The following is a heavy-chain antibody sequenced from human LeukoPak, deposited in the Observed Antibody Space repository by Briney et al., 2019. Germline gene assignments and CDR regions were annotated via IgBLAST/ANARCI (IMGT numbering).Heavy chain of an antibody. CDR1: GGSISSYY. V-gene: IGHV4-4*09. D-gene: IGHD6-6*01. CDR2: IYTSGST. CDR3: ARLEYSSSSDWFDP. J-gene: IGHJ5*02. Sequence: SETLSLTCTVSGGSISSYYWSWIRQPPGKGLEWIGYIYTSGSTNYNPSFKSRVTISVDTSKNQFSLKLSSVTAADTAVYYCARLEYSSSSDWFDPWGQGTLVTVSS.